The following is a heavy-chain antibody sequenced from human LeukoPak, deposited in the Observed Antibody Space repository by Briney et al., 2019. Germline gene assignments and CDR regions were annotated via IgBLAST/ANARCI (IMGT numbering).Heavy chain of an antibody. CDR2: IYYSGGT. Sequence: PSETLSLTCTVSGGSISSSTYYWGWIRPPPGKGLEWIGSIYYSGGTYYNPSLKSRVTISVDTSKNQFSLKLSSVTAADTAVYYCARQHRAEAARVFDYWGQGTLVTVSS. J-gene: IGHJ4*02. CDR3: ARQHRAEAARVFDY. V-gene: IGHV4-39*01. D-gene: IGHD6-6*01. CDR1: GGSISSSTYY.